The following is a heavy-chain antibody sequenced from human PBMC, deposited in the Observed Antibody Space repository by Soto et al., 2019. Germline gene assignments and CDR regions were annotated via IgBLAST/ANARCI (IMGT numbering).Heavy chain of an antibody. V-gene: IGHV3-21*01. CDR1: GFTFSLYS. Sequence: GGSLRLSCAASGFTFSLYSMIWVRQAPGKGLEWVSSISSGSSYIYYADSMKGRFTLSRDNAQNSLYLQMNSLRVDDTAVYYCVRARATDSRPDYWGQGTLVTVS. CDR2: ISSGSSYI. D-gene: IGHD3-22*01. J-gene: IGHJ4*02. CDR3: VRARATDSRPDY.